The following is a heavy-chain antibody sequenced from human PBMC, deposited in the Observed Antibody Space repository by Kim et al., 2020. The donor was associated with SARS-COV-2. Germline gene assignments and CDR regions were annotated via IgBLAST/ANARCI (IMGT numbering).Heavy chain of an antibody. Sequence: SVKVSCKASGGTFSSYAISWVRQAPGQGLEWMGGIIAICGTANYAQKFQGRVTITADESTSTAYMELSSLRSEDTAVYYCAREGPAMVTFGGVIVRDYY. J-gene: IGHJ6*01. CDR1: GGTFSSYA. CDR3: AREGPAMVTFGGVIVRDYY. CDR2: IIAICGTA. V-gene: IGHV1-69*13. D-gene: IGHD3-16*02.